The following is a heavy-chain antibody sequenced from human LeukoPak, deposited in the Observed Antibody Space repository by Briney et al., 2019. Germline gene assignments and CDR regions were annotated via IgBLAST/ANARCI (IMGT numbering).Heavy chain of an antibody. J-gene: IGHJ4*02. D-gene: IGHD6-13*01. Sequence: GGSLRLSCAASEFTFRAHALTWVRQAPGKGLEWVSSISGTGDDTYYADSVKGRFTISRDNSKDTLFLLMSSLRAEDTAVYYCAKWAGDVTHANAWYGSLDHWGLGTPVTVSS. CDR1: EFTFRAHA. V-gene: IGHV3-23*01. CDR2: ISGTGDDT. CDR3: AKWAGDVTHANAWYGSLDH.